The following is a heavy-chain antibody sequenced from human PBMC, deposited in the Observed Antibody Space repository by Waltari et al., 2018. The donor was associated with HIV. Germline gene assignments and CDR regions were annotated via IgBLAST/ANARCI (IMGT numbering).Heavy chain of an antibody. CDR3: ARTTIFGVDTYYFDY. J-gene: IGHJ4*02. Sequence: QVQLVQSGAEVKKPGASVKVSCTASGYTFSRYAITWVRQDPGQGLKWLGWISAFSGNTKYAREVQGRATMTTDTSTNTAYMELESLTSDDTAIFYCARTTIFGVDTYYFDYWGQGTLVTVSS. CDR1: GYTFSRYA. CDR2: ISAFSGNT. D-gene: IGHD3-3*01. V-gene: IGHV1-18*01.